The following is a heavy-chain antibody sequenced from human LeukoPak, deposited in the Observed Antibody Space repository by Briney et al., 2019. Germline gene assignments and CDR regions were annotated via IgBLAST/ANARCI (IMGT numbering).Heavy chain of an antibody. V-gene: IGHV3-30*04. J-gene: IGHJ4*02. CDR3: AMDYYDSNGYSRGWDY. CDR2: SSTHGSDE. CDR1: GFTFTSLP. D-gene: IGHD3-22*01. Sequence: GGSLRLSCAASGFTFTSLPLHWVRQAPGKGLEWVAVSSTHGSDEYYADPVKGRFTVFSDNSKKTVYLQMDSLRAEDTAVYHCAMDYYDSNGYSRGWDYWGQGTLVTVSS.